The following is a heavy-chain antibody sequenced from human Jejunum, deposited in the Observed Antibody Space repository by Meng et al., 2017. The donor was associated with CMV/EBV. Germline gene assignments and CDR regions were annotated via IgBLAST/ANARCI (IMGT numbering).Heavy chain of an antibody. D-gene: IGHD3-10*01. J-gene: IGHJ6*02. CDR1: NGSLK. CDR3: ARGRVYYYGWNPPYAMDV. Sequence: NGSLKWKGIRQTQEKGREWSGEIDRSGTKKYKNENKSRNKMTVEESQNQFSLNLRSVTAADTAVYHCARGRVYYYGWNPPYAMDVWGRGTTVTVSS. CDR2: IDRSGTK. V-gene: IGHV4-59*01.